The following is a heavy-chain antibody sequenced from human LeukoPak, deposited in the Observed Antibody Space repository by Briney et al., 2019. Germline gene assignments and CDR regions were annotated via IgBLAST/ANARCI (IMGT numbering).Heavy chain of an antibody. D-gene: IGHD3-10*01. CDR1: GFTFSSYS. CDR3: ARDWAGSSYDY. CDR2: ISSTSSYI. J-gene: IGHJ4*02. Sequence: GGSLRLSCAASGFTFSSYSIHWARQTPGKGLEWVSSISSTSSYIYYADSVKGRFTISRDNAKNTVYLQMKSLRAEDTAVYYCARDWAGSSYDYWGQGTLVTVSS. V-gene: IGHV3-21*01.